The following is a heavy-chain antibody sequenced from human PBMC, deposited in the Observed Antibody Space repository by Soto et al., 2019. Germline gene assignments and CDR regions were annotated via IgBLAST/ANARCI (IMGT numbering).Heavy chain of an antibody. Sequence: GESLKISCKGSGYSFTSYWISWVRQMPGKGLGWMGRIDPSDSYTNYSPSFQGHVTISADKSISTAYLQWSSLKASDTAMYYCARRPHNYYDSSGYYSVGAFDIWGQGTMVTVSS. CDR2: IDPSDSYT. J-gene: IGHJ3*02. CDR3: ARRPHNYYDSSGYYSVGAFDI. V-gene: IGHV5-10-1*01. CDR1: GYSFTSYW. D-gene: IGHD3-22*01.